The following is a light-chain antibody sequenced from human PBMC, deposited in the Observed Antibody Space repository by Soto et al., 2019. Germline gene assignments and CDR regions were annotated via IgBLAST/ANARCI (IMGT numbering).Light chain of an antibody. CDR2: DDS. J-gene: IGLJ7*01. CDR3: QVWDSSSDHAV. CDR1: NIGSKS. V-gene: IGLV3-21*02. Sequence: SYELTQPPSVSVAPGQTARITCGGNNIGSKSVHWYQQKPGQAPVLVVYDDSDRPSGIPERFSGSNSGNTATLTISWVEAGDEADYYCQVWDSSSDHAVFGGGTQLTVL.